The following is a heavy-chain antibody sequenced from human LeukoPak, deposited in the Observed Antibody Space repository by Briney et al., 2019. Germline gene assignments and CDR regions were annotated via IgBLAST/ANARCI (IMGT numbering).Heavy chain of an antibody. Sequence: PGGSLRLSCAASGFTFSSYGMHWVRQAPGKGLEWVAVISYDGSNKYYADSVKGRFTISRDNSKNTLYLQMNSLGAEDTAVYYCARHSTSSGYSPFNYWGQGTLVTVSS. J-gene: IGHJ4*02. CDR2: ISYDGSNK. V-gene: IGHV3-30*03. CDR1: GFTFSSYG. CDR3: ARHSTSSGYSPFNY. D-gene: IGHD3-22*01.